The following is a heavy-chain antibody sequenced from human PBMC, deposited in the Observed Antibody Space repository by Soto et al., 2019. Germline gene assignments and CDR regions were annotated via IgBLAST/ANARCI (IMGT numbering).Heavy chain of an antibody. CDR3: ARGMHNPDYAVYFDH. CDR2: MNPNSGNT. V-gene: IGHV1-8*01. CDR1: GYTLTNND. D-gene: IGHD4-17*01. Sequence: ASVKVSCKASGYTLTNNDIHWVRQATGQGLEWMGWMNPNSGNTGHAQNFKGRLTMTRQKSVSTAYMELSNLRSEDTAVDYCARGMHNPDYAVYFDHWGQGTPVPVSS. J-gene: IGHJ4*02.